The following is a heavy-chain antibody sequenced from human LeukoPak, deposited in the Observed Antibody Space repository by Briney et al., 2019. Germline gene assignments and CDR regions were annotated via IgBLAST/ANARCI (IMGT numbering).Heavy chain of an antibody. J-gene: IGHJ4*02. Sequence: SETLSLTCAVYGGSFSGYYCSWIRQPPGKGLEWIGEIHGSGTKNFSPSLKSRVTMSIDTSKNQFSLKMNSVTAADTAMYYCARGRFQRLSRFDFWGQGVLVTVSS. D-gene: IGHD2-2*01. CDR3: ARGRFQRLSRFDF. CDR1: GGSFSGYY. V-gene: IGHV4-34*01. CDR2: IHGSGTK.